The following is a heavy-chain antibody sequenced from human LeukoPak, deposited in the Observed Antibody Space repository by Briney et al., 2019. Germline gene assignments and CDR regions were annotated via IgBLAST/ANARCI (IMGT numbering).Heavy chain of an antibody. J-gene: IGHJ3*02. V-gene: IGHV3-9*01. CDR2: ISWNSGSI. CDR3: AKDILGAFDI. CDR1: GFTFDDYA. Sequence: PGRSLRLSCAASGFTFDDYAMHWVRQAPGKGLEWVSGISWNSGSIGYADSVKGRFTISRDNAKNSLYLQMNSLRAEDTALYYCAKDILGAFDIWGQGTMVTVSS.